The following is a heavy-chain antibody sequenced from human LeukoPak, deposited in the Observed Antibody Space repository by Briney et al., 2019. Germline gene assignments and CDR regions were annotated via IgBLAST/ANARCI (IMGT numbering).Heavy chain of an antibody. CDR2: IDYSGNT. D-gene: IGHD6-13*01. V-gene: IGHV4-59*01. Sequence: SETLSLTCAVSGGSIGTYYWTWIRQPPGKGLEWIGYIDYSGNTNYNPSLKSRVSISVDTSKSQFSLKLTSLTAADTAVYYSARGRRSSSRHDVTDIWGQGTMVTVSS. J-gene: IGHJ3*02. CDR1: GGSIGTYY. CDR3: ARGRRSSSRHDVTDI.